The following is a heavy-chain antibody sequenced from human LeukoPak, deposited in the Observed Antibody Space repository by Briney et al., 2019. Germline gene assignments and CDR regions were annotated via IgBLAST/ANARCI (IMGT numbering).Heavy chain of an antibody. Sequence: SETLSLTCAVYGGSFSGYYWSWIRQPPGKGLEWIGEINHSGSTNYNPSLKSRVSISGDTSKKQFSLKLSSVTAADTAVYYCARHMGLGYSYGYPYFDYWGQGTLVTVSS. D-gene: IGHD5-18*01. CDR1: GGSFSGYY. V-gene: IGHV4-34*01. CDR3: ARHMGLGYSYGYPYFDY. CDR2: INHSGST. J-gene: IGHJ4*02.